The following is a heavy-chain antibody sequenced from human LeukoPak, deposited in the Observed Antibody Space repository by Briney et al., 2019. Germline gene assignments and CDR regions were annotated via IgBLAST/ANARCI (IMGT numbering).Heavy chain of an antibody. CDR2: IKQDGSEK. CDR1: GFTFSSYW. Sequence: GGSLRLSCAASGFTFSSYWMSWVRQAPGKGLEWVANIKQDGSEKYYVDSVKGRFTISRDNSKNSLYLQMNSLRTEDTALYYCAKEIIPNYTAFRLGSFLDGSSGWGFDYWGQGTLVTVSS. D-gene: IGHD6-19*01. CDR3: AKEIIPNYTAFRLGSFLDGSSGWGFDY. V-gene: IGHV3-7*03. J-gene: IGHJ4*02.